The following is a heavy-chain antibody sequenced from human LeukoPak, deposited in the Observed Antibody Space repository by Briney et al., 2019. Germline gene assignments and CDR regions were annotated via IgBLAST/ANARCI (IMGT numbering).Heavy chain of an antibody. CDR1: GGSISSYY. V-gene: IGHV4-4*07. CDR3: ARDHGLLYSSSWYFDY. D-gene: IGHD6-13*01. J-gene: IGHJ4*02. Sequence: SETLSLTCTVSGGSISSYYWSWIRQPAGKGLEWIGRIYTSGSTNYNPSLKSRVTMSVDTSKNQFSLKLSSVTAADTAVYYCARDHGLLYSSSWYFDYWGQGTLVTVSS. CDR2: IYTSGST.